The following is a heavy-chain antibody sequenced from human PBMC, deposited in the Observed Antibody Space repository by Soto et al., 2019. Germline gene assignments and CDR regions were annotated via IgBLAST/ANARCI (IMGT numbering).Heavy chain of an antibody. D-gene: IGHD3-16*01. CDR2: IWYDASHK. Sequence: QVQVVESGGGVVQPGTSLRLSCAASGFTFNNYGMHWVRQAPGKGLEWVAVIWYDASHKYYADSVKGRFTISRDNSKNTLYLQMSSLRGEDTAVYYCARDKTFGGTIGSAFDSWRQGTLVPVSS. J-gene: IGHJ4*02. CDR3: ARDKTFGGTIGSAFDS. V-gene: IGHV3-33*01. CDR1: GFTFNNYG.